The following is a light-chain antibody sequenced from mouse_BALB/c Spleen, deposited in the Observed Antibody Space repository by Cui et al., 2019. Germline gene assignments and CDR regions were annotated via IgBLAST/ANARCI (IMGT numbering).Light chain of an antibody. V-gene: IGKV4-57*01. CDR3: QQGSSYPRT. CDR2: RTS. J-gene: IGKJ2*01. CDR1: SSESY. Sequence: QFVLTQSPSMMSSSPGEKVSITCIASSSESYLHWFQQKPGTSPKLLIYRTSNLASGVPARFSGSGSGTYYSLTISRMEAEDVGTYYCQQGSSYPRTFGGGTKLEIK.